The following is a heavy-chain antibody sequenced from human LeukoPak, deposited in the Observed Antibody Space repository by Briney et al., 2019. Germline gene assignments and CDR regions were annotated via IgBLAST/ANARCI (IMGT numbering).Heavy chain of an antibody. D-gene: IGHD6-6*01. CDR2: INHSGST. J-gene: IGHJ5*02. CDR3: ARGEEQDSSSQFDP. Sequence: PSETLSLTCAVYGGSFSGYYWSWIRQPPGKGLEWIGEINHSGSTNYNPSLKSRVTISVDTSKNQFSLKLSSVTAADTAVYYCARGEEQDSSSQFDPWGQGTLVTVSS. V-gene: IGHV4-34*01. CDR1: GGSFSGYY.